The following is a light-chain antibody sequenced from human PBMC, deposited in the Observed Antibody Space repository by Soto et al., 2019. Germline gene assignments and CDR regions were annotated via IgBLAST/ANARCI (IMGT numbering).Light chain of an antibody. J-gene: IGLJ2*01. CDR2: EVS. CDR1: SSDVGGYNY. Sequence: QSALTQPASVSGSPGQSITISCTGTSSDVGGYNYVSWYQQHPRKAPKLVIYEVSNRPSGVSYRFSGSKSGNTASLTISGLQAEDDADYFCNSYTSTSTHVLFGGGTKLTVL. CDR3: NSYTSTSTHVL. V-gene: IGLV2-14*01.